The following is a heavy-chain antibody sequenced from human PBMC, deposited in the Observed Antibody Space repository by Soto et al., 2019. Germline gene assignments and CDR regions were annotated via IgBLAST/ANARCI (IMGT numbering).Heavy chain of an antibody. CDR2: FDPEDGET. V-gene: IGHV1-24*01. CDR3: ATSGISVVVPAAIPSYYGMDV. Sequence: ASVKVSCKVSGYTLTELSMHWVRQAPGKGLEWMGGFDPEDGETIYAQKFQGRVTMTEDTSTDTAYMELSSLRSEDTAVYYCATSGISVVVPAAIPSYYGMDVWGQGTTVTVSS. CDR1: GYTLTELS. J-gene: IGHJ6*02. D-gene: IGHD2-2*01.